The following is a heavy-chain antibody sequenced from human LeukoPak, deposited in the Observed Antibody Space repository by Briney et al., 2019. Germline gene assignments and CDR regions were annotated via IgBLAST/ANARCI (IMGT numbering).Heavy chain of an antibody. D-gene: IGHD5-24*01. CDR2: ISGSGGST. CDR3: AGGRDGYIFDY. CDR1: GFTFSSYA. V-gene: IGHV3-23*01. Sequence: GGSLRLSCAASGFTFSSYAMSWVRQAPGKGLEWVSAISGSGGSTYYADSVKGRFTISRDNSKNTLYPQMNSLRAEDTAVYYCAGGRDGYIFDYWGQGTLVTVSS. J-gene: IGHJ4*02.